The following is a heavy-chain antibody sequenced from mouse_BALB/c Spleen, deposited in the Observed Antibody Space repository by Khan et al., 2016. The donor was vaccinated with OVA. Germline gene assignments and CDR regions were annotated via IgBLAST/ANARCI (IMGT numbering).Heavy chain of an antibody. CDR2: IDPYYGGT. J-gene: IGHJ3*01. CDR3: ARNYYCSTSLAY. Sequence: QLKQSGPELEKPGASVKIPCKAAGYSFTGYKMNWVKQSNGKSLEWIGNIDPYYGGTSYNEKFKGKATLTVDKSSSTVYMQLKSLTSEDSAVYYCARNYYCSTSLAYWGQGTLVTVSA. CDR1: GYSFTGYK. D-gene: IGHD1-1*01. V-gene: IGHV1-39*01.